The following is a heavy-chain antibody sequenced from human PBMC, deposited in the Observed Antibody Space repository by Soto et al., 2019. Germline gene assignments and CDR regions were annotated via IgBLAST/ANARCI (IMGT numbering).Heavy chain of an antibody. J-gene: IGHJ4*02. Sequence: QVQLQESGPGLVKPSETLSLTCTVSGGSISSYYWCWIRQPPGKGLEWIGYIYYSGSTNYNPSLKSRVTISVDTSKNQFSLKLSSVTAADTAVYYCARRPSDIWFGEFFFDYWGQGTLVTVSS. V-gene: IGHV4-59*08. CDR2: IYYSGST. D-gene: IGHD3-10*01. CDR3: ARRPSDIWFGEFFFDY. CDR1: GGSISSYY.